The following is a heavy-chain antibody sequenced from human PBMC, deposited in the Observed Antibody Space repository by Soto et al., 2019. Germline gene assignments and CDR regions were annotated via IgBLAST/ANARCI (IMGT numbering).Heavy chain of an antibody. J-gene: IGHJ6*02. CDR3: ARDGYSSSTIDYYYYGMDV. CDR1: GYTFTGYY. D-gene: IGHD6-13*01. Sequence: RASVKVSCKASGYTFTGYYMHWVRQAPGQGLEWMGWINPNSGGTNYAQKFQGWVTMTRDTSISTAYMELSRLRSDDTAVYYCARDGYSSSTIDYYYYGMDVWGQGTTVTVSS. CDR2: INPNSGGT. V-gene: IGHV1-2*04.